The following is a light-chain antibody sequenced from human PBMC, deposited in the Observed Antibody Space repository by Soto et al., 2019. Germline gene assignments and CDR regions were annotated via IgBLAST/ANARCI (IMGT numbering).Light chain of an antibody. CDR2: AAS. Sequence: EIVLTQSPGTLSLSPGERATLSCRASQSVSSSYLAWYQQKPGQPPRLLIYAASTRATGIPARFSGSGSGTEFTLTISSLQSEDFAVYYCQQYDNWPLTFGGGTKVDIK. CDR3: QQYDNWPLT. V-gene: IGKV3-15*01. CDR1: QSVSSSY. J-gene: IGKJ4*01.